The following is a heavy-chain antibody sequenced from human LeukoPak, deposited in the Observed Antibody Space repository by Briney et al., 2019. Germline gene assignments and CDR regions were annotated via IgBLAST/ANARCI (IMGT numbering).Heavy chain of an antibody. CDR2: ISAYNGNT. D-gene: IGHD2-15*01. V-gene: IGHV1-18*01. CDR1: GYTFTSYG. CDR3: ARLYCSGGSCYDSNDY. J-gene: IGHJ4*02. Sequence: ASVKVSCKASGYTFTSYGISWVRQAPGQGLEWMGWISAYNGNTNYAQKLQGRVTMTTDTSTSTAYMELRSLRSDDTAVCYCARLYCSGGSCYDSNDYWGQGTLVTVSS.